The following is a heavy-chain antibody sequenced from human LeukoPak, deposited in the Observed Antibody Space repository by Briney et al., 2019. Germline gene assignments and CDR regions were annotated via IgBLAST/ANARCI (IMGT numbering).Heavy chain of an antibody. D-gene: IGHD6-13*01. V-gene: IGHV3-23*01. CDR3: AKGGSWYYFDY. CDR1: GFTFSSYA. CDR2: ISGSGGST. Sequence: QTGGSLRLSCAASGFTFSSYAMSWVRQAPGKGLEWVSAISGSGGSTYYADSVKGRFTISRDNSKNTLYLQMNSLRAKDTVVYYCAKGGSWYYFDYWGQGTLVTVSS. J-gene: IGHJ4*02.